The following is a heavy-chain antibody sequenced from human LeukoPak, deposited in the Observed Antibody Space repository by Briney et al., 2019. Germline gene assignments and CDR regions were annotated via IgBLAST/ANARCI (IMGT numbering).Heavy chain of an antibody. Sequence: GGSLRLPCAASGFTFSSYAMHWVRQAPGKGLEYVSAISSNGGSTYYANSVKGRFTISRDNSKNTLYLQMGSLRAEDMAVYYCAREGGGYYDSSGYYYSYWGQGTLVTVSS. CDR2: ISSNGGST. D-gene: IGHD3-22*01. CDR3: AREGGGYYDSSGYYYSY. J-gene: IGHJ4*02. CDR1: GFTFSSYA. V-gene: IGHV3-64*01.